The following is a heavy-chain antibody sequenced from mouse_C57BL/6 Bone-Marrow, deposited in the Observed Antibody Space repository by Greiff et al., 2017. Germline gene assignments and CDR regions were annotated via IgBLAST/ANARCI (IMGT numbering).Heavy chain of an antibody. CDR1: GFTFSDFY. J-gene: IGHJ3*01. D-gene: IGHD1-1*01. V-gene: IGHV7-1*01. Sequence: EVMLVESGGGLVQSGRSLRLSCATSGFTFSDFYMEWVRQAPGKGLEWIAASRNKANDYTTEYSASVKGRFIVSRDTSQSILYLQMNALRAEDTAIYYCARDAYGSSSWFAYWGQGTLVTVSA. CDR3: ARDAYGSSSWFAY. CDR2: SRNKANDYTT.